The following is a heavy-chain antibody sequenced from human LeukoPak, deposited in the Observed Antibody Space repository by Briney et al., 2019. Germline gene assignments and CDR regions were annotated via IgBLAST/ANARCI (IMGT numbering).Heavy chain of an antibody. CDR1: GYSISSGYY. CDR3: ASPSWEYFDL. CDR2: IYHSGST. D-gene: IGHD1-26*01. V-gene: IGHV4-38-2*02. Sequence: SETLSLTCTVSGYSISSGYYWGWIRQPPGKGLERIGSIYHSGSTYYNPSLKSRVTISVDTSKNQFSLKLSSVTAADTAVYHCASPSWEYFDLWGRGTLVTVSS. J-gene: IGHJ2*01.